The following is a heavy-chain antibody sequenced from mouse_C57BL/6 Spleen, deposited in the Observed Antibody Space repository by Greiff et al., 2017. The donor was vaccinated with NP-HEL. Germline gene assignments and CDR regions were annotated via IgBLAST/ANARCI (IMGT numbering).Heavy chain of an antibody. J-gene: IGHJ1*03. D-gene: IGHD2-4*01. Sequence: EVMLVESGGDLVKPGGSLKLSCAASGFTFSSYGMSWVRQTPDKRLEWVATISSGGSYTYYPDSVKGRFTISRDNAKNTLYLQMSSLKSEDTAMYYCARHPYDYDGPGYFDVWGTGTTVTVSS. CDR3: ARHPYDYDGPGYFDV. V-gene: IGHV5-6*01. CDR1: GFTFSSYG. CDR2: ISSGGSYT.